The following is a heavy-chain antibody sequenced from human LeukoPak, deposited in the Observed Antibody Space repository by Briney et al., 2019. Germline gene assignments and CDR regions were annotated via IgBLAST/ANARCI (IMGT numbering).Heavy chain of an antibody. J-gene: IGHJ4*02. CDR1: GFTFSSYA. CDR3: AKSEGAFLSSSFDY. V-gene: IGHV3-9*03. CDR2: ISWNSGSI. Sequence: GGSLRLSCAASGFTFSSYAMHWVRQAPGKGLEWVSSISWNSGSIGYADSVKGRFTIPRDNAKNSLYLQMNSLSPEDMALYYCAKSEGAFLSSSFDYWGQGTLLTVSS. D-gene: IGHD3-22*01.